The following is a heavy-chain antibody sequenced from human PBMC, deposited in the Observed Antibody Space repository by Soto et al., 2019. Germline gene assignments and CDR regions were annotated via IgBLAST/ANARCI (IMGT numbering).Heavy chain of an antibody. D-gene: IGHD2-15*01. V-gene: IGHV3-48*01. J-gene: IGHJ5*02. CDR3: ARDRCSGGSCYSRWFDP. CDR1: GFTFSSYS. Sequence: PGGSLRLSCAASGFTFSSYSMNWVRQAPGKGLEWVSYISSSSSTIYYADSVKGRFTISRDNAKNSLYLQMNSLRAEDTAVYYCARDRCSGGSCYSRWFDPWGQGTLVTVSS. CDR2: ISSSSSTI.